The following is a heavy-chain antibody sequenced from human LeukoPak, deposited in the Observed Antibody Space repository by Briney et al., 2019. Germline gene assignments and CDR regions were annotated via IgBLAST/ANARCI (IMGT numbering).Heavy chain of an antibody. CDR1: GGSFSGYY. V-gene: IGHV4-34*01. CDR3: ARGGSSSWPKYYYYYYMDV. J-gene: IGHJ6*03. D-gene: IGHD6-13*01. Sequence: TSETLSLTCAVYGGSFSGYYWSWIRQPPGKGLEWIGEINHSGSTNYNPSLKSRVTISVDTSKNQFSLKLSSVTAADTAVYYCARGGSSSWPKYYYYYYMDVWGKGTTVTVSS. CDR2: INHSGST.